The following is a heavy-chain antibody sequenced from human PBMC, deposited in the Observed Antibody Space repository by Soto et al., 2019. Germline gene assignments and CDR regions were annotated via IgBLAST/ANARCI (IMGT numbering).Heavy chain of an antibody. Sequence: SVKVSCKASGGTFRSYAISWVRQAPGQGLEWMGGIIPIFGTANYAKKFQGRVTITADESTSTAYMELSSLRSEDTAVYYCFLYDSSGYYFLDYWGQGTLVTVSS. CDR1: GGTFRSYA. J-gene: IGHJ4*02. CDR2: IIPIFGTA. D-gene: IGHD3-22*01. V-gene: IGHV1-69*13. CDR3: FLYDSSGYYFLDY.